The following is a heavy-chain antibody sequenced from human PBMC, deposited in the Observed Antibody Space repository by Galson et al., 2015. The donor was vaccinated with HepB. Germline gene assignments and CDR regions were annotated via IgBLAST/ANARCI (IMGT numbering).Heavy chain of an antibody. CDR3: ATSRYSYGYVYYYYGMDV. Sequence: SLRLSCAASGFTFDDYAMHWVRQAPGKGLEWVSGISWNSGSIGYADSVKGRFTISRDNAKNSLYLQMNSLRAEDTALYCCATSRYSYGYVYYYYGMDVWGQGTTVTVSS. CDR2: ISWNSGSI. CDR1: GFTFDDYA. V-gene: IGHV3-9*01. J-gene: IGHJ6*02. D-gene: IGHD5-18*01.